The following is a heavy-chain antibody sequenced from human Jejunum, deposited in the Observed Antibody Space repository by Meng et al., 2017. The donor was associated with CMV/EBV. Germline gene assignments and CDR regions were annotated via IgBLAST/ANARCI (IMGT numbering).Heavy chain of an antibody. V-gene: IGHV3-23*01. D-gene: IGHD5-12*01. Sequence: VNFSSYAMSWVRQAPGKGLEWVSGISGSGDRTYYADSVKGRFTISRDNSKNTLYLQMNSLGTEDTAAYYCAKEAGIVAAITYYFDYWGQGTLVTVSS. CDR3: AKEAGIVAAITYYFDY. J-gene: IGHJ4*02. CDR1: VNFSSYA. CDR2: ISGSGDRT.